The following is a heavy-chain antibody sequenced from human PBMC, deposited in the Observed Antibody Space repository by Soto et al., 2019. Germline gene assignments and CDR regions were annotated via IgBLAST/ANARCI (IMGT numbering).Heavy chain of an antibody. V-gene: IGHV3-30-3*01. Sequence: QVQLVESGGGVVQPGRSLRLSCAASGFTFSSYAMHWVRQAPGKGLEWVAVISYDGSNKYYADSVKGRFTISRDNSKNSLYLQMNSLRAEDTAVYYCARTVDDLWSGYQDYWGQGTLVTVSS. J-gene: IGHJ4*02. CDR2: ISYDGSNK. CDR1: GFTFSSYA. CDR3: ARTVDDLWSGYQDY. D-gene: IGHD3-3*01.